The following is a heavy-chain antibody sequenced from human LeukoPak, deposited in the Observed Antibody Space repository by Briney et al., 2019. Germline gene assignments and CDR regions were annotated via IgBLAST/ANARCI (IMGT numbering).Heavy chain of an antibody. D-gene: IGHD5-24*01. J-gene: IGHJ3*01. V-gene: IGHV4-59*12. CDR3: ARAGPYNSGACHF. CDR1: GGSISSYY. Sequence: SETLSLTCTVSGGSISSYYWSWLRQPPGKGLEGIGCIYYSGSTHYKTSLKSRGTISVDTSKNQYSLKPSSATAADAAVYFCARAGPYNSGACHFWGQGTMVTVSS. CDR2: IYYSGST.